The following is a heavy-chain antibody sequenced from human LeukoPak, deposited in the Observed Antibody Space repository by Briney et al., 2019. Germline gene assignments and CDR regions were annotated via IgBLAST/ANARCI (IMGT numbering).Heavy chain of an antibody. CDR3: ARHTYGDYGCFDL. D-gene: IGHD4-17*01. CDR1: GGSISSYY. Sequence: SETLSLTCTVSGGSISSYYWSWIRQPPGKGLEWIGYIYYSGSTNYNPSLKSRVTISVDTSKNQFSLKLSSVTAADTAVYYCARHTYGDYGCFDLWGRGTLVTVSS. J-gene: IGHJ2*01. CDR2: IYYSGST. V-gene: IGHV4-59*08.